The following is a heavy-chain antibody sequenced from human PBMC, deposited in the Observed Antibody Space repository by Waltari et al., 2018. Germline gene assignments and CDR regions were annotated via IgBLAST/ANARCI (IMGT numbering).Heavy chain of an antibody. J-gene: IGHJ1*01. D-gene: IGHD2-2*01. V-gene: IGHV3-7*03. CDR1: GLTFRTYW. CDR2: MHPDGSAK. CDR3: SINDAWAFQL. Sequence: EVQLVESGGGLVQPGESLRLSCAASGLTFRTYWMSWVRQAPGKGLEWVSNMHPDGSAKYYADSVRGRFTVSRDNAKNSMYLHMYNLRTEDTAIYYCSINDAWAFQLWGQGTLVTVSS.